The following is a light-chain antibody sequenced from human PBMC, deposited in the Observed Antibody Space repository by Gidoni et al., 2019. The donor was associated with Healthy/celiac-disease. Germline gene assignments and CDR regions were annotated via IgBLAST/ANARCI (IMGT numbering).Light chain of an antibody. V-gene: IGKV1-33*01. CDR2: DAS. J-gene: IGKJ5*01. CDR3: QQYDNPAIT. CDR1: QDISNY. Sequence: DTQMTHSPSSLSASVGDRVTITCQPSQDISNYLNWYQQKPGKAPKLLIYDASNFETGVPSRFSGSGSGTDFTFTISSLQPEDIATYYCQQYDNPAITFGQGTRLEIK.